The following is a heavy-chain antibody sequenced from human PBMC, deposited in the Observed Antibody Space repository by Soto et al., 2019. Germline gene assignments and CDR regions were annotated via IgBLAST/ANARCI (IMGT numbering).Heavy chain of an antibody. CDR2: IYSGGDT. V-gene: IGHV3-66*01. CDR1: GFTVSTSY. CDR3: ARDRIEYCVGGSCYLYMDV. D-gene: IGHD2-15*01. J-gene: IGHJ6*03. Sequence: EVQLVESGGGLVQPGGSLRLSCAASGFTVSTSYMSWVRQAPGKGLEWVSLIYSGGDTYYADSVKGRFTISRDNSKNTLYLQMNSLRADDTAVYYCARDRIEYCVGGSCYLYMDVWDKGTTVTASS.